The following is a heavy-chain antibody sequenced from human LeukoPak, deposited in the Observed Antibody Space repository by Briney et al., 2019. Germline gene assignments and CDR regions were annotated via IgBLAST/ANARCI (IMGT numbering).Heavy chain of an antibody. CDR3: ARSAFSKVFGVLYYYYMDV. CDR1: GGTFSSYA. CDR2: IIPIFGTA. Sequence: ASVKVSCKASGGTFSSYAISWVRQAPGQGLEWMGGIIPIFGTANYAQKFQGRVTIATDESTSTAYMELSSLRSEDTAVYYCARSAFSKVFGVLYYYYMDVWGKGTTVTVSS. J-gene: IGHJ6*03. D-gene: IGHD3-3*01. V-gene: IGHV1-69*05.